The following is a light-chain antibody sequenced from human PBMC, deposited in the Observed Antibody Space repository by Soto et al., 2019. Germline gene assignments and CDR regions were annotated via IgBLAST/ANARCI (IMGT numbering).Light chain of an antibody. Sequence: GDRVTLTCRARQGISNYLAWYQQKTGKVPKLLIYAASTLQSGVPSRFSGSGSGTDFTLTISSLQPEDVATYYCQKYDSAPWKFGKGNKVEIK. CDR1: QGISNY. CDR3: QKYDSAPWK. J-gene: IGKJ1*01. CDR2: AAS. V-gene: IGKV1-27*01.